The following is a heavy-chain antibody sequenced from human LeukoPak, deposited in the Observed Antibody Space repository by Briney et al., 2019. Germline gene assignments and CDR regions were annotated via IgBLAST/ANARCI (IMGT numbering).Heavy chain of an antibody. J-gene: IGHJ4*02. CDR2: INHSGST. CDR1: DESFSGYY. V-gene: IGHV4-34*01. D-gene: IGHD6-19*01. Sequence: SETLSLTWAVYDESFSGYYWSWIRQPQGKGLGWIGEINHSGSTNYNPSLKSRVTISVDTSKNQFSLELSSVTAADTAVYYCARAIGPSIAVAGSEYYFDYWGQGTLVTVSS. CDR3: ARAIGPSIAVAGSEYYFDY.